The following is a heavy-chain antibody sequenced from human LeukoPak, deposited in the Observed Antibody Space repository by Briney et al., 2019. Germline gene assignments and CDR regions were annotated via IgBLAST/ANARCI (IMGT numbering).Heavy chain of an antibody. CDR2: IFYSGTT. Sequence: SQTLSLTCTVSGGSISSGGYYWSWIRRHPGKGLEWIGYIFYSGTTYYNPSLKSRVTISVDTSKNQFSLKLSSVTAADTAVYYCAREGPRAAAGTAPFDSWGQGTLVTVSS. D-gene: IGHD6-13*01. CDR3: AREGPRAAAGTAPFDS. J-gene: IGHJ4*02. CDR1: GGSISSGGYY. V-gene: IGHV4-31*03.